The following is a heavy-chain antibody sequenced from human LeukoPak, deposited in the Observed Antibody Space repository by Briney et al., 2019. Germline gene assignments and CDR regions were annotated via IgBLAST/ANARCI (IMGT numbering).Heavy chain of an antibody. D-gene: IGHD2/OR15-2a*01. CDR3: TRGKNFRADAFDI. J-gene: IGHJ3*02. CDR2: IWYDGSNK. V-gene: IGHV3-33*01. Sequence: TGRSLRLSCAASGFTFSGSSMHWVRQAPGKGLEWVAVIWYDGSNKNYVDSVKGRFTISRDNPKTTLYLQMNSLRAEDTAVYYCTRGKNFRADAFDIWGQGTMVTVPS. CDR1: GFTFSGSS.